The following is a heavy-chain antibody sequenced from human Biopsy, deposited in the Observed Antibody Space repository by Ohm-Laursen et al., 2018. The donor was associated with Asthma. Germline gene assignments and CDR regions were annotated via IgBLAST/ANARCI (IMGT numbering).Heavy chain of an antibody. CDR3: ARAGQCSSTSCYNPGWFDP. V-gene: IGHV4-39*07. CDR1: GGSISSNFYY. Sequence: GTLSLTCTVSGGSISSNFYYWGWIRQPPGKGLEWIGNIYKSGQVYYNLSLKSRVTISVDTSKNQFSLKLSSVTAADTAVYYCARAGQCSSTSCYNPGWFDPWGQGTLVTVSS. J-gene: IGHJ5*02. CDR2: IYKSGQV. D-gene: IGHD2-2*01.